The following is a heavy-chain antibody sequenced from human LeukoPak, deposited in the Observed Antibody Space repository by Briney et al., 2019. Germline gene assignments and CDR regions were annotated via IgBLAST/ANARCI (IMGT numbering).Heavy chain of an antibody. J-gene: IGHJ4*02. CDR2: MNPNNGDS. Sequence: ASVKVSCKASGYTFTNYHINWVRQAAGQGLEWVGWMNPNNGDSGFAQNFQGRVAITRDTSMSTAYMDLGSLRSEGTAVYFCARTTSFTASGYDYWGQGTLVTVSS. D-gene: IGHD6-25*01. CDR1: GYTFTNYH. V-gene: IGHV1-8*03. CDR3: ARTTSFTASGYDY.